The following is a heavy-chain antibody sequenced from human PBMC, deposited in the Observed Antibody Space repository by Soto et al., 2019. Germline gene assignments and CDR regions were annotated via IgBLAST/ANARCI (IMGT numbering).Heavy chain of an antibody. V-gene: IGHV4-59*01. CDR3: ARGLPDWFDP. CDR1: GGSMTSSY. J-gene: IGHJ5*02. CDR2: IYYSGSN. D-gene: IGHD2-21*01. Sequence: SGRLSLTCTASGGSMTSSYGSWIRQPPGKRLEWIGYIYYSGSNNYNPSLKSRVNISVDPSKNQFALKLGSVPAADTAVYCCARGLPDWFDPWGQGILVTVYS.